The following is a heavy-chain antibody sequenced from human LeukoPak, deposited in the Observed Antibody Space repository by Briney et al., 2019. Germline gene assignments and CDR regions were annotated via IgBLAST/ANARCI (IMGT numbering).Heavy chain of an antibody. CDR3: ARDVVDFWSGYHYYYYGMDV. Sequence: ASVKVSCKASGYTFTSYGISWVRQAPGQGLEWMGWISAYNSNTNYAQKLQGRVTMTTDASTSTAYMELRSLRSDDTAVYYCARDVVDFWSGYHYYYYGMDVWGQGTTVTVSS. V-gene: IGHV1-18*01. CDR1: GYTFTSYG. J-gene: IGHJ6*02. D-gene: IGHD3-3*01. CDR2: ISAYNSNT.